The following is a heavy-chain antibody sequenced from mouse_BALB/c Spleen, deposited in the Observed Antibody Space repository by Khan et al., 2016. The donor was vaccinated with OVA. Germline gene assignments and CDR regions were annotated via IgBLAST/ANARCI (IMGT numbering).Heavy chain of an antibody. D-gene: IGHD2-4*01. CDR2: ISYSGGT. J-gene: IGHJ2*01. Sequence: EVQLQESGPGLVKPSQSLSLTCTVTGYSITSGYAWNWIRQFPGNKLEWMGYISYSGGTSYNPYLKSRTSITREKSKNQISMQLNSVTTDDTATYYCARGNYDGYYFDYWGQGTPLTVSS. CDR3: ARGNYDGYYFDY. V-gene: IGHV3-2*02. CDR1: GYSITSGYA.